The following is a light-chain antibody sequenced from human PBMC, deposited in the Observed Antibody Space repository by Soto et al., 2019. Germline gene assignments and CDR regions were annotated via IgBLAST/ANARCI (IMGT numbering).Light chain of an antibody. V-gene: IGKV3-20*01. J-gene: IGKJ3*01. CDR3: QQYANSPLT. Sequence: EIVLTQSPGTLSLSPGEGATLSCRASQRVSSSYLAWYQQKPGQAPRLLIYGASSRATGIPDRFSGSGSGTDFTLTISRLEPEDFAVYYCQQYANSPLTFGPGTKVDIK. CDR1: QRVSSSY. CDR2: GAS.